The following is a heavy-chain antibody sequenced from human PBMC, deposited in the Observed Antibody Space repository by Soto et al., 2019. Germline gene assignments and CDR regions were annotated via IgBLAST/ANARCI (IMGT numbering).Heavy chain of an antibody. CDR2: IRQGGNEK. CDR1: GFMFSTYL. J-gene: IGHJ6*02. V-gene: IGHV3-7*01. CDR3: VGALTYEVPYYYYGMDV. D-gene: IGHD3-16*01. Sequence: GGSLRLSCTASGFMFSTYLMSWVRQAPGKGLEWVANIRQGGNEKFYVDSVKGRFTISRDNAKKSLYLQMNSLRAEDTAVYYCVGALTYEVPYYYYGMDVWGQGTPVTVYS.